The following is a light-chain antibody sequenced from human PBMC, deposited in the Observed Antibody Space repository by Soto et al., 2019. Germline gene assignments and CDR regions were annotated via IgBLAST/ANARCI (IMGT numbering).Light chain of an antibody. CDR2: EVS. CDR3: SSYTSSSTRV. Sequence: QSALTQPASVSGSPGQSITISCTGTSSDVGGYNYVSWYQQHPGKAPKLMIYEVSNRPSGVSNRFSGSKSGNTASLTISGHKAEDEADYYCSSYTSSSTRVFGGGTKVTVL. J-gene: IGLJ3*02. V-gene: IGLV2-14*01. CDR1: SSDVGGYNY.